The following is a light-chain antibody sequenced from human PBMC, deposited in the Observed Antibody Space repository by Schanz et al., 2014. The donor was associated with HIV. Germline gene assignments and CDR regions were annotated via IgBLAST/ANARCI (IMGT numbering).Light chain of an antibody. CDR2: GSS. CDR3: QQYNDWPIT. J-gene: IGKJ5*01. Sequence: EILLTQSPGTVSVSPGEGVTLTCRASQSVAFNYLAWYQQKPAQAPRLLIYGSSSRATGIPDRFNGSGSGTEFTLTISSLLSEDFALYHCQQYNDWPITFGQGTRLEIE. V-gene: IGKV3D-15*01. CDR1: QSVAFN.